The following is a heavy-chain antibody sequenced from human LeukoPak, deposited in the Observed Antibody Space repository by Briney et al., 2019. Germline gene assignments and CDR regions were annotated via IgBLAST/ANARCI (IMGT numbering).Heavy chain of an antibody. D-gene: IGHD3-3*01. V-gene: IGHV1-2*02. CDR3: ARERTIFAEGFFDP. Sequence: ASVKVSCKASGYTFTGYYMHWVRQAPGQGLEWMGWINPNSGGTNYAQKFQGRVTMTRDTSISTAYMELSRLRSDDTAVYYCARERTIFAEGFFDPWGQGTLVTVSS. CDR2: INPNSGGT. CDR1: GYTFTGYY. J-gene: IGHJ5*02.